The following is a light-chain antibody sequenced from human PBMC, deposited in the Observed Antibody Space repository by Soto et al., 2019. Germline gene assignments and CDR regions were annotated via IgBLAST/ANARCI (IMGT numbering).Light chain of an antibody. Sequence: DIQMTQSPSSLSSSVGDRVTITCRASQSISSYLNWYQQKPGKAPKLLISAASSLHSGVPSGFSGSGSGTDFTLTISSLQPEDFATYYCQQSYSTPATFGQGTRLEIK. CDR2: AAS. CDR3: QQSYSTPAT. J-gene: IGKJ5*01. CDR1: QSISSY. V-gene: IGKV1-39*01.